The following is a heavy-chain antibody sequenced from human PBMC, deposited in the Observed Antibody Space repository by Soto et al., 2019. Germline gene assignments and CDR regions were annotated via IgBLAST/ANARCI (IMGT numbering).Heavy chain of an antibody. CDR2: ISHSGNTI. V-gene: IGHV3-48*02. CDR3: ARQDDNIDYYFGYGLDV. J-gene: IGHJ6*02. Sequence: RPSPRPSCEPSGFAFDRYSFNSVCQAPGKSLARLVYISHSGNTIYYADPVRGRFTIPRDNAKNSLYLQLSSLRDEDTAVYYCARQDDNIDYYFGYGLDVWGQGTTVTV. D-gene: IGHD3-22*01. CDR1: GFAFDRYS.